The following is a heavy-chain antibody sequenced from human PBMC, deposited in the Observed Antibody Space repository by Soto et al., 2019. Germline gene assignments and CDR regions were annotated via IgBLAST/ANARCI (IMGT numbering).Heavy chain of an antibody. J-gene: IGHJ3*02. CDR1: GFIFSTYA. CDR3: AHPRGYGIFDAVDI. V-gene: IGHV3-23*01. Sequence: LRLSCAASGFIFSTYAMNWVRQAPGKGLEWVSAISSSGDSAYYAESVRGRFTISRDNSINTLYLQMRSLRPDDTAVYYCAHPRGYGIFDAVDIWGQGTMVTVSS. D-gene: IGHD4-17*01. CDR2: ISSSGDSA.